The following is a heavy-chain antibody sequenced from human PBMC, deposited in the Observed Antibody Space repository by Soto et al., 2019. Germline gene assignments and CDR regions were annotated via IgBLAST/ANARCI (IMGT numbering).Heavy chain of an antibody. D-gene: IGHD6-13*01. V-gene: IGHV4-30-4*01. CDR1: GGSISSGDYY. J-gene: IGHJ4*02. CDR3: ARLRGAIAAATKIDY. Sequence: PSETLSLTCTVSGGSISSGDYYWSWIRQPPGKGLEWIGSIYYSGSTYYNPSLKSRVTISVDTSKNQFSLKLRSVTAAATAVYYCARLRGAIAAATKIDYWGQGLLVTVSS. CDR2: IYYSGST.